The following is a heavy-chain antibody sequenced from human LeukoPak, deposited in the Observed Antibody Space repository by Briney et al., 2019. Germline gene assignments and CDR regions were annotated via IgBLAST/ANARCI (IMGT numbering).Heavy chain of an antibody. V-gene: IGHV3-9*01. CDR1: GFTFDDYA. Sequence: GGSLRLSCAASGFTFDDYAMHWVRHAPGKGLEWVSGISWNSGSIGYADSVKGRFTISRDNAKNSLYLQMNSLRAEDTALYYCAKDIGIVGATTPFDYWGQGTLVTVSS. J-gene: IGHJ4*02. CDR3: AKDIGIVGATTPFDY. CDR2: ISWNSGSI. D-gene: IGHD1-26*01.